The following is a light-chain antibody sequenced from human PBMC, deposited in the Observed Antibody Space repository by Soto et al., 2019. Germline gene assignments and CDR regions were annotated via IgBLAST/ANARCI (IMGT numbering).Light chain of an antibody. CDR1: QSVRTNN. CDR3: QQYDNSVWT. Sequence: IVLTPSPGTLSSSPGERATLSCRASQSVRTNNLAWYQQRPGQAPRLLIYGASRRATGIPDRFSGSGSGTDFTLTISRLEPEALAVYYCQQYDNSVWTFGQGTKVDTK. V-gene: IGKV3-20*01. CDR2: GAS. J-gene: IGKJ1*01.